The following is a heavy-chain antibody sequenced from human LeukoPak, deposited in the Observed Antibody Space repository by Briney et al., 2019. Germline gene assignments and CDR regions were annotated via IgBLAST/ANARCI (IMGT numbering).Heavy chain of an antibody. CDR2: IRSKANSYAT. J-gene: IGHJ4*02. V-gene: IGHV3-73*01. CDR1: GFTFSGSA. CDR3: TRPASSGGSDY. D-gene: IGHD3-10*01. Sequence: GGSLRLSCAASGFTFSGSAMHWVRQASGKGLEWVGRIRSKANSYATAYAASVKGRFTISRDDSKNTAYLQMNSLKTKDTAVYYCTRPASSGGSDYWGQGTLVTVSS.